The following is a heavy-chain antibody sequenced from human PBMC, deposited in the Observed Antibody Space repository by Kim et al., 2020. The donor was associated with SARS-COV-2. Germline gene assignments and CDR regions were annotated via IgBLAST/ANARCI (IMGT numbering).Heavy chain of an antibody. V-gene: IGHV3-30*04. J-gene: IGHJ4*02. CDR3: ARELELGNPETPIFGDY. Sequence: GGSLRLSCAASGFTFSSYAMHWVRQAPGKGLEWVAVISYDGSNKYYADSVKGRFTISRDNSKNTLYLQMNSLRAEDTAVYYCARELELGNPETPIFGDYWGQGTLVTVSS. CDR1: GFTFSSYA. CDR2: ISYDGSNK. D-gene: IGHD3-3*01.